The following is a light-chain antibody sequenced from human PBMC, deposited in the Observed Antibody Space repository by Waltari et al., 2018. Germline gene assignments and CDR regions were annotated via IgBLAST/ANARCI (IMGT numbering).Light chain of an antibody. CDR2: VNN. CDR3: QSYDISLSAYV. Sequence: QSVLTQPPSLSGAPGQRVTIPCAGTSSHIGAGFYVHRYQQFPGSAPRLLISVNNNRPSGVPDRFSASKSGTSASLAVSGLQAQDEADYYCQSYDISLSAYVFGGGTKLTVL. J-gene: IGLJ3*02. CDR1: SSHIGAGFY. V-gene: IGLV1-40*01.